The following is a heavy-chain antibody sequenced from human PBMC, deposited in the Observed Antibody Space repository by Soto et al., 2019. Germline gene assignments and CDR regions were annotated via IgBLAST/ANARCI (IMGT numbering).Heavy chain of an antibody. CDR2: ISAYNGNT. J-gene: IGHJ4*02. Sequence: RASVKVSCKASGYTFTSYGISWVRQAPGQGLEWMGWISAYNGNTNYAQKLQGRVTMTTDTSTSTAYMELRSLRSDDTAVYYCARDFDYTVTTPNFDYWGQGTLVTVSS. CDR1: GYTFTSYG. D-gene: IGHD4-17*01. CDR3: ARDFDYTVTTPNFDY. V-gene: IGHV1-18*04.